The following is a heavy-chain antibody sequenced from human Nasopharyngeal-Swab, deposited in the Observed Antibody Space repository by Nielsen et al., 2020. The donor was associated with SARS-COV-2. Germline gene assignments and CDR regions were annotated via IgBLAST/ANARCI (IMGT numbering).Heavy chain of an antibody. D-gene: IGHD4-17*01. J-gene: IGHJ4*02. V-gene: IGHV3-30*03. Sequence: GESLKISCAASGFTFSSFGMHWGRKDPGKGQERVAFIAHDASNEYYGDSVKGRFSISRDSSKNTLYLQMDSLRGEDTAVYYCARDAPAHYGAFYWGRGTRVTVSS. CDR3: ARDAPAHYGAFY. CDR1: GFTFSSFG. CDR2: IAHDASNE.